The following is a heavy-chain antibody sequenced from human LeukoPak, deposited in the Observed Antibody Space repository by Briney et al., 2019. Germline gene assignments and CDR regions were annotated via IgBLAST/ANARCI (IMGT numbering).Heavy chain of an antibody. CDR1: GYTFTGYY. Sequence: ASVKVSCKASGYTFTGYYMHWVRQAPGQGLEWMGWINPNGGGTNYAQKFQGRVTMTRDTSISTAYMELSRLRSDDTAVYYCARELWFGEFSYYYMDVWGKATTVTVSS. CDR2: INPNGGGT. CDR3: ARELWFGEFSYYYMDV. V-gene: IGHV1-2*02. D-gene: IGHD3-10*01. J-gene: IGHJ6*03.